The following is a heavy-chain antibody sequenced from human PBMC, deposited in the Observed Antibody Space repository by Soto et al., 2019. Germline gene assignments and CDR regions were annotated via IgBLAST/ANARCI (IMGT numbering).Heavy chain of an antibody. CDR2: ISSSSSYI. Sequence: GGSLRLSCAASGFTFSSYSMNWVRQAPGKGLEWVSSISSSSSYIYYADSVKGRFTISRDNAKNSLYLQMNSLRAEDTAVYYCAGDITMVRGVISRAYYYGMDVWGQGTTVTVSS. V-gene: IGHV3-21*01. CDR3: AGDITMVRGVISRAYYYGMDV. CDR1: GFTFSSYS. D-gene: IGHD3-10*01. J-gene: IGHJ6*02.